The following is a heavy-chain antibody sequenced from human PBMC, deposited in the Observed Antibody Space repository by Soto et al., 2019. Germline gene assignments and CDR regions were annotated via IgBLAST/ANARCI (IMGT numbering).Heavy chain of an antibody. J-gene: IGHJ6*02. CDR1: GYTFTNYA. V-gene: IGHV1-3*01. CDR3: ARPTVLVPAAFYALDV. CDR2: INAGNGNT. Sequence: ASVKVSCKASGYTFTNYAMHWVRQSPGQRLGWMGWINAGNGNTRYSQKFQGRVTITRDTSASTAYMELSSLRTEDTAVYFCARPTVLVPAAFYALDVWGQGTTVTVSS. D-gene: IGHD2-2*01.